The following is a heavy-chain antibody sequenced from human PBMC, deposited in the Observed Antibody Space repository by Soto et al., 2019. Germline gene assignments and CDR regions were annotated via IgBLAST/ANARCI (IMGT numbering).Heavy chain of an antibody. V-gene: IGHV1-18*01. Sequence: QVHLVQSGAEVKKPGASVKVSCKASGYTFTSYGITWVRQAPGQGLEWMGWISAHNGNTDYAQKLQGRVIVTRDTTTSTAYMKLRSLRSDDTAVYYCARDRYGDYWGQGALVTVSS. CDR3: ARDRYGDY. CDR2: ISAHNGNT. D-gene: IGHD1-1*01. J-gene: IGHJ4*02. CDR1: GYTFTSYG.